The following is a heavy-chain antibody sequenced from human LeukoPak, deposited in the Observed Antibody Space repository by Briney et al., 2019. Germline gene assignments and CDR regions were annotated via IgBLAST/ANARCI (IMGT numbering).Heavy chain of an antibody. CDR2: FNHSGST. J-gene: IGHJ4*02. V-gene: IGHV4-34*01. CDR3: EVQWLEGGGYDLSYLDN. D-gene: IGHD5-12*01. CDR1: GGSYHGYY. Sequence: SETLSLTCAVYGGSYHGYYWRWLRQPPGGGREWLDEFNHSGSTNYNPSHKSRVTISVDTSNNQYSLKLSSVTAADTAVYYCEVQWLEGGGYDLSYLDNWGQGTLVTVSS.